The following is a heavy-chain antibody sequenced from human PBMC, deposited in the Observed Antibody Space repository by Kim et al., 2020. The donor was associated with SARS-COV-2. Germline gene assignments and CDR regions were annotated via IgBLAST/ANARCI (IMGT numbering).Heavy chain of an antibody. V-gene: IGHV4-59*01. D-gene: IGHD2-2*01. CDR3: ARDMRCSSTSCYVNYYYGMDV. CDR2: IYYSGST. CDR1: GGSISSYY. Sequence: SETLSLTCTVSGGSISSYYWSWIRQPPGKGLEWIGYIYYSGSTNYNPSLKSRVTISVDTSKNQFSLKLSSVTAADTAVYYCARDMRCSSTSCYVNYYYGMDVWGQGTTVTVSS. J-gene: IGHJ6*02.